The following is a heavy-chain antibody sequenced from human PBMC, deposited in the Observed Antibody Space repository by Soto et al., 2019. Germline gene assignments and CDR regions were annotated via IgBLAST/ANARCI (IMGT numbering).Heavy chain of an antibody. Sequence: GTSVKASCKASGYTFTSKYMHWVRQAQEKGLEWMGIINPSGGSTSYAQKFQGRVTMTRDTSTSTVYMELSSLRSEDTAVYYCAREALRWLQYAGFDYWGQGTLVTVSS. CDR2: INPSGGST. CDR3: AREALRWLQYAGFDY. CDR1: GYTFTSKY. D-gene: IGHD5-12*01. V-gene: IGHV1-46*01. J-gene: IGHJ4*02.